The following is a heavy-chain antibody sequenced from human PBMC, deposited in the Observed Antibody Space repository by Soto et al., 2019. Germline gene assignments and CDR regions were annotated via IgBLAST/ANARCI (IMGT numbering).Heavy chain of an antibody. CDR2: ISYDGSNK. J-gene: IGHJ4*02. D-gene: IGHD5-18*01. CDR3: ARETRGYSYGGFDY. V-gene: IGHV3-30*03. CDR1: GFTFSSYG. Sequence: QVQLVESGGGVVQPGRSLRLSCAASGFTFSSYGMHWVREAPGKGLEWVAVISYDGSNKYYADSVKGRFTISRDNSKNTLYLQMNSLGAEDTAVYYCARETRGYSYGGFDYWGQGTLVTVSS.